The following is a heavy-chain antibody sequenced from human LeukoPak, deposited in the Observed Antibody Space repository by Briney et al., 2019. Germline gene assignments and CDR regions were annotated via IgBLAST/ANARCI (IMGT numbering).Heavy chain of an antibody. CDR3: AKGSGYDFTRTFLDY. CDR2: ISWNSGSI. CDR1: GFTFDDYA. V-gene: IGHV3-9*03. D-gene: IGHD5-12*01. Sequence: PGRSLRLSCAASGFTFDDYAMHWARQAPGKGLEWVSGISWNSGSIGYADSVKGRFTISRDNAKNSLYLQMNSLRAEDMALYYCAKGSGYDFTRTFLDYWGQGTLVTVSS. J-gene: IGHJ4*02.